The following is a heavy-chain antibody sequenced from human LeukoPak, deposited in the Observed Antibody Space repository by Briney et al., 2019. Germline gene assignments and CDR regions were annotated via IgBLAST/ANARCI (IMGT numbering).Heavy chain of an antibody. CDR3: ARDGYNLDAFDI. J-gene: IGHJ3*02. D-gene: IGHD5-24*01. CDR1: GFTLSSYW. CDR2: INTDGSST. V-gene: IGHV3-74*01. Sequence: GGSLRLSCAASGFTLSSYWMHWVRQAPGKGLVWVSRINTDGSSTTYADSVQGRFTISRDNAKNTLYLQMNSLRAEDTAVYYCARDGYNLDAFDIWGQGTMVTVSS.